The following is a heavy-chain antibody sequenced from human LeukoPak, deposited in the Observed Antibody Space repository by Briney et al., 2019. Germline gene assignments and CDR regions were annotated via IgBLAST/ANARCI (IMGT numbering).Heavy chain of an antibody. CDR3: ARGLPVVTPYYFDY. CDR2: IYSGGST. V-gene: IGHV3-53*01. CDR1: GFTVSSNY. J-gene: IGHJ4*02. D-gene: IGHD4-23*01. Sequence: PGGSLRLSCAASGFTVSSNYMSWVRQAPGKGLEWVSVIYSGGSTYYADSVKGRFTISRDNSKNTLYLQMNSLRAEDTAVYYCARGLPVVTPYYFDYWGQGTLVTVSS.